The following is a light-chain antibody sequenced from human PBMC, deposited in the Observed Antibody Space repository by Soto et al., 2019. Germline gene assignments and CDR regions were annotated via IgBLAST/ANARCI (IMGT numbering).Light chain of an antibody. Sequence: EIVLTQSPGTLSLSPGERAILSCRASQSVSSSYLAWYQQKPGQAPRLLIYGTSRRATGIPDRFSGSESGTDFTLTISRLEPEEFAVYYCQQYGSSLMYTFGQGTKLEIK. CDR3: QQYGSSLMYT. CDR1: QSVSSSY. J-gene: IGKJ2*01. V-gene: IGKV3-20*01. CDR2: GTS.